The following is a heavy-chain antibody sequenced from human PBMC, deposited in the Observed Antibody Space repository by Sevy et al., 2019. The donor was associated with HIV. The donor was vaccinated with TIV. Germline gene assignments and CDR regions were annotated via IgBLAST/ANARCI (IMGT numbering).Heavy chain of an antibody. Sequence: GGSLRLSCAASGFTFSADWMSWVRQAPGKGLEWVATMKQDGSEKYYVDSVKGRLTISRDNAKNSLYLKVNSLRAEDRDVYCCVREGVDGFSYGLDTWGQGTLVTVSS. D-gene: IGHD5-18*01. CDR1: GFTFSADW. CDR3: VREGVDGFSYGLDT. CDR2: MKQDGSEK. V-gene: IGHV3-7*01. J-gene: IGHJ5*02.